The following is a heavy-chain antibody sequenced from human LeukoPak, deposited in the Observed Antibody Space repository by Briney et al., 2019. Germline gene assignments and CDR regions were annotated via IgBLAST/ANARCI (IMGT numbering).Heavy chain of an antibody. D-gene: IGHD6-13*01. CDR3: ARDPSSSWYKIWFDP. CDR1: AYTFTGYY. J-gene: IGHJ5*02. Sequence: ASVKVSCKASAYTFTGYYMHWVRQAPGQGLEWMGWINPNSGGTNYAQKFQGRVTMTRDTSISTAYMELSRLRSDDTAVYYCARDPSSSWYKIWFDPWGQGTLVTVSS. CDR2: INPNSGGT. V-gene: IGHV1-2*02.